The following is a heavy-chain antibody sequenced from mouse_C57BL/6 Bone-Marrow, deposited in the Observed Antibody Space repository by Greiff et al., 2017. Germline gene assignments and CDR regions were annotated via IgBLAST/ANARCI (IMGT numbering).Heavy chain of an antibody. J-gene: IGHJ1*03. CDR2: IHPNSGST. Sequence: VQLQQSGAELVKPGASVKLSCKASGYTFTSYWMHWVKQRPGQGLEWIGMIHPNSGSTNYNEKFKSKATLTVDKSSSTAYMQLSSLTSEDSAVYYCARGPFWYWYFDVWGTGTTVTVSS. V-gene: IGHV1-64*01. CDR1: GYTFTSYW. CDR3: ARGPFWYWYFDV.